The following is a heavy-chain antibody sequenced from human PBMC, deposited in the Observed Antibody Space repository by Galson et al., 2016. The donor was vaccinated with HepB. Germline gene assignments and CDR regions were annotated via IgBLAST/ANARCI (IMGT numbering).Heavy chain of an antibody. CDR3: AKEDGGFNFDP. CDR1: GFIVDDYS. V-gene: IGHV3-9*01. Sequence: SLRLSCAASGFIVDDYSMHWVRQIPGKGLEWVSGINWNSARVDYAGSVKGRFTISRDKNSLFLQMNSLRPEDTALYYCAKEDGGFNFDPWGQGTLVTVSS. D-gene: IGHD2-15*01. J-gene: IGHJ5*02. CDR2: INWNSARV.